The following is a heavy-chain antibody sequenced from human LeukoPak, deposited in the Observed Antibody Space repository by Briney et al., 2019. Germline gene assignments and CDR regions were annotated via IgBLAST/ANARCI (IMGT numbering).Heavy chain of an antibody. CDR3: AKGTTGHYSGATCYPFDM. J-gene: IGHJ3*02. V-gene: IGHV3-23*01. Sequence: GGSLRLSCVASGFTFSSYGMNWVRQAPGKVLEWVSSSAGSGGGGGTYYADSVKGRFTISRDSSKNTLFLHMNSLRVEDTAVYYCAKGTTGHYSGATCYPFDMWGQGTVVTVSS. D-gene: IGHD2-15*01. CDR2: SAGSGGGGGT. CDR1: GFTFSSYG.